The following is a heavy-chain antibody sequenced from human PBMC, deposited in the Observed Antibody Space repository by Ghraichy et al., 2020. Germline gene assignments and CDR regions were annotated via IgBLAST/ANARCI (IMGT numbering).Heavy chain of an antibody. J-gene: IGHJ4*02. D-gene: IGHD1-26*01. CDR2: ITTNGGST. CDR3: AKASVGGTGFDS. Sequence: GGSLRLSCAASGFTFSSSAMSWVRQAPGKGLEWVSFITTNGGSTYYADSVKGRLAISRDNSKNTLYLQMNSLRTEDTAVYYCAKASVGGTGFDSWGQGSLVNGSS. V-gene: IGHV3-23*01. CDR1: GFTFSSSA.